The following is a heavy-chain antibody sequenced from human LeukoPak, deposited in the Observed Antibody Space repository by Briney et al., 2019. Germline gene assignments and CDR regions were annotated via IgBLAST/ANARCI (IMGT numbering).Heavy chain of an antibody. J-gene: IGHJ5*02. CDR3: ARGEHDYGDSSSKNWFDP. D-gene: IGHD4-17*01. CDR2: INHSGST. Sequence: SETLSLTCAVSGGSISSNSYYWGWIRQPPGKGLEWIGEINHSGSTNYNPSLKSRVTISVDTSKNQFSLKLSSVTAADTAVYYCARGEHDYGDSSSKNWFDPWGQGTLVTVSS. CDR1: GGSISSNSYY. V-gene: IGHV4-39*07.